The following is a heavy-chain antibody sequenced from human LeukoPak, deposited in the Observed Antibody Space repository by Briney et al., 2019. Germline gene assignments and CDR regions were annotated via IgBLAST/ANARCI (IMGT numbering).Heavy chain of an antibody. D-gene: IGHD3-22*01. V-gene: IGHV4-34*01. CDR1: GGSLSGYY. Sequence: SETLSLTCAVYGGSLSGYYWSWIRKPPGKGLEWIGEVSHSGRTNCNSFLKSRVTISIDTSKNQFSLRLNSVTTADMAVCYCARGPVFEETYYDSDGERDYWGQGILVTVSS. CDR2: VSHSGRT. J-gene: IGHJ4*02. CDR3: ARGPVFEETYYDSDGERDY.